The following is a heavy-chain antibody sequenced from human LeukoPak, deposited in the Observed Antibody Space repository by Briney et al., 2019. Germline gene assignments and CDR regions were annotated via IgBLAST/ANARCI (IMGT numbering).Heavy chain of an antibody. D-gene: IGHD3-22*01. CDR2: ISGSGGST. CDR3: AKDHKEGTVVVINPPFDY. Sequence: GGSLRLSCAASGFTFSSYGMSWVRQAPGKGLEWVSAISGSGGSTYYADSVKGRFTISRDNSKNTLYLQMNSLRAEDTAVYYCAKDHKEGTVVVINPPFDYWGQGTLVTVSS. CDR1: GFTFSSYG. V-gene: IGHV3-23*01. J-gene: IGHJ4*02.